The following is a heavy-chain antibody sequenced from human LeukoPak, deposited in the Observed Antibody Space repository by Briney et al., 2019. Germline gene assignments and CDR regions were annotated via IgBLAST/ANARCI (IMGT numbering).Heavy chain of an antibody. J-gene: IGHJ6*03. V-gene: IGHV3-21*01. Sequence: PGGSLRLPCAASGFTFSSYSMNWVRQAPGKGLEWVSSISSSSSYIYYADSVKGRFTISRDNAKNSLYLQMNSLRAEDTAVYYCARGGQPYYYYYMDVWGKGTTVTVSS. CDR1: GFTFSSYS. CDR2: ISSSSSYI. CDR3: ARGGQPYYYYYMDV.